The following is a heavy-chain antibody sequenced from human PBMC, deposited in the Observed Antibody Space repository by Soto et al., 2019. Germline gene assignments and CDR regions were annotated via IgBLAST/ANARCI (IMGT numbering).Heavy chain of an antibody. CDR2: TYYRSKWYN. CDR1: GDSVSSNSAA. V-gene: IGHV6-1*01. CDR3: ARLSQWLVGGGYYYYYYGMDV. Sequence: LSLTCAISGDSVSSNSAAWNWIRQSPSRGLEWLGRTYYRSKWYNDYAVSVKSRITINPDTSKNQFSLQLNSVTPEDTAVYYCARLSQWLVGGGYYYYYYGMDVRGQGTTVTVSS. J-gene: IGHJ6*02. D-gene: IGHD6-19*01.